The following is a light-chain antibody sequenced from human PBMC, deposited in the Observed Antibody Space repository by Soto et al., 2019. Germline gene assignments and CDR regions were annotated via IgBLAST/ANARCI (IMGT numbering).Light chain of an antibody. CDR2: DAS. V-gene: IGKV3-11*01. CDR3: QQRSNWPVT. Sequence: EIVLTQSPATLSMSPGDRATLSCRASQSVSNFFAWYQQKPGQAPRLLIYDASSRATGIPARFSGSGSGTEFTLTISSLEPEDFAINYCQQRSNWPVTFGQGTRVEI. CDR1: QSVSNF. J-gene: IGKJ1*01.